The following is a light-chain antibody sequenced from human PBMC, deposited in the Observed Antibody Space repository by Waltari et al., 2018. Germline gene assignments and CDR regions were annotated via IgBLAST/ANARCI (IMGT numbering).Light chain of an antibody. J-gene: IGKJ2*01. CDR3: QQYSSFIYT. CDR2: KAT. V-gene: IGKV1-5*03. CDR1: QSISIW. Sequence: DIQMPQSASTLSAFVGDRVNITCRASQSISIWLAWYQQKPGKAPKLLIYKATSLERGVPSRFSGSGSGTEFTLTISSLQPDDFASYYCQQYSSFIYTFGQGTKVEI.